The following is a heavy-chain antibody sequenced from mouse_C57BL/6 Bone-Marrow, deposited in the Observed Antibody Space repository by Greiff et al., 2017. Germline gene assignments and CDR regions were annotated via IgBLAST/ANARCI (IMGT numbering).Heavy chain of an antibody. CDR3: ARSWVDFDY. CDR1: GYTFTSYG. CDR2: IYPRSGNT. J-gene: IGHJ2*01. V-gene: IGHV1-81*01. D-gene: IGHD4-1*01. Sequence: VHLVESGAELARPGASVKLSCKASGYTFTSYGISWVKQRTGQGLEWIGEIYPRSGNTYYNEKFKGKATLTADKSSSTAYMELRSLTSEDSAVYFCARSWVDFDYWGQGTTLTVSS.